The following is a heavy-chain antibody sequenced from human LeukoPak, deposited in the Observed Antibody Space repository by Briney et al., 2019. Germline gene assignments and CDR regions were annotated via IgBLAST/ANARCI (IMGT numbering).Heavy chain of an antibody. Sequence: GGSLRLSCAASGFTFSSYAMSWVRQAPGKGLEWVSVISSSGGNTYYADSVKGRFTISRDNSRNTVYLQMTSLGAEDTAIYYCVKEPETDYSDNDHWGQGTLVTVSS. CDR2: ISSSGGNT. D-gene: IGHD3-22*01. CDR1: GFTFSSYA. J-gene: IGHJ4*02. V-gene: IGHV3-23*01. CDR3: VKEPETDYSDNDH.